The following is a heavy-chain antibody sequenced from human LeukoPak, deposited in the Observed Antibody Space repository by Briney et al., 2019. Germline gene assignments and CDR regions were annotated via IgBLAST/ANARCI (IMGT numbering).Heavy chain of an antibody. CDR2: ISYDGSNK. V-gene: IGHV3-30*18. D-gene: IGHD1-26*01. J-gene: IGHJ3*02. Sequence: GGSLRLSCAASGFTFSSYGMHWVRQAPGKGLEWVAVISYDGSNKYYADSVKGRFTISRDNSKNTLYLQMNSLRAEDTAVYYCAKAQVGAILHAFDIWGQGTMVTVSS. CDR1: GFTFSSYG. CDR3: AKAQVGAILHAFDI.